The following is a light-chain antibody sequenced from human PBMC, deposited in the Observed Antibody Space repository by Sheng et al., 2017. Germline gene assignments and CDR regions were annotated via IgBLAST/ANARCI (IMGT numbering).Light chain of an antibody. V-gene: IGKV3-15*01. CDR2: GAS. Sequence: ETVMTQSPATLSVSPGERATLSCRASQSVGSDLAWYHQKPGQAPRLLIYGASTRATGVPARFSGSGSGTEFTLTIDSLQSEDFAIYYCQQYLYWPPLTFGGGTEGGDQT. CDR3: QQYLYWPPLT. J-gene: IGKJ4*01. CDR1: QSVGSD.